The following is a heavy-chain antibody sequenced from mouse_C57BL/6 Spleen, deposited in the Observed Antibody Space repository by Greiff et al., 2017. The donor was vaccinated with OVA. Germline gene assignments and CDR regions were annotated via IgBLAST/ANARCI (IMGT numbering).Heavy chain of an antibody. J-gene: IGHJ3*01. V-gene: IGHV1-26*01. CDR1: GYTFTDYY. CDR3: AIIYSGAY. D-gene: IGHD2-1*01. CDR2: INPNNGGT. Sequence: VQLKQSGSELVKPGASVKISCKASGYTFTDYYMNWVKQSHGKSLEWIGDINPNNGGTSYNQKFKGKATLTVDKSSSTAYMELRSLTSEDSAVYYFAIIYSGAYWGQGTLVTVSA.